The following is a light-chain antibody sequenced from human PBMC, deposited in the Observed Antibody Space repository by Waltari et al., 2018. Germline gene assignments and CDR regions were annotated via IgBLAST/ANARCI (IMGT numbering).Light chain of an antibody. V-gene: IGKV3-20*01. CDR3: QQYDGSSVT. CDR2: GAS. J-gene: IGKJ4*01. Sequence: CRASQTITGSWLTWYQQKPGQAPRLRSYGASVRATAIPDRFSGSGSGTDFTLTISRLEPEDFAVYYCQQYDGSSVTFGGGTKVEIK. CDR1: QTITGSW.